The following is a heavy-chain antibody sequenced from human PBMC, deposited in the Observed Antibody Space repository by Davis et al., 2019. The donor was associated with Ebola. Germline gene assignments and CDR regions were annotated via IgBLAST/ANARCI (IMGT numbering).Heavy chain of an antibody. CDR3: ARDGQYWYFDL. J-gene: IGHJ2*01. Sequence: KFQGRVTMTTDTSTSTAYMELRSLRSDDTAVYYCARDGQYWYFDLWGRGTLVTVSS. V-gene: IGHV1-18*01.